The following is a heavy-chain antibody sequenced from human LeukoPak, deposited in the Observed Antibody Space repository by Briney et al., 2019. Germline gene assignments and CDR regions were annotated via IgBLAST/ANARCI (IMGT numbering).Heavy chain of an antibody. Sequence: GGSLRLSCAASGFTFSDYYMSWIRQAPGKGLEWVSYISSSGSTIYYADSVKGRFTISRDNAKNSLYLQMNSLRAEDTAVYYCARDMRFPGRMKNYYYGMDVWGQGTTVTVSS. D-gene: IGHD3-10*01. J-gene: IGHJ6*02. CDR1: GFTFSDYY. V-gene: IGHV3-11*04. CDR3: ARDMRFPGRMKNYYYGMDV. CDR2: ISSSGSTI.